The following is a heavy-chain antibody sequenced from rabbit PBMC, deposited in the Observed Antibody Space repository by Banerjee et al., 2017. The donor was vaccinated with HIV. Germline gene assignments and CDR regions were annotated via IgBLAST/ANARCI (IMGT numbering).Heavy chain of an antibody. CDR3: ARGAGHADYGDASL. V-gene: IGHV1S45*01. CDR1: GLDFSSSYW. J-gene: IGHJ3*01. D-gene: IGHD2-1*01. CDR2: IDTHSSGRT. Sequence: QEQLEESGGDLVKPGASLTLTCTASGLDFSSSYWICWVRQAPGKGLEWIACIDTHSSGRTYYANWAQGRFTISKISSTTVTLQMTSLTAADTATYFCARGAGHADYGDASLWGQGTLVTVS.